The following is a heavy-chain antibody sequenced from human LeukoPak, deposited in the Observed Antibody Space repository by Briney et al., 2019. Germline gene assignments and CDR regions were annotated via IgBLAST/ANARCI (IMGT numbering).Heavy chain of an antibody. J-gene: IGHJ4*02. CDR2: IIPIFGTA. Sequence: AASVKVSCKASGGTFSSYAISWVRQAPGQGLEWMGGIIPIFGTANYAQKFQGRVTITADESTSTAYMELSSLRSEDTAVYYCARGYCSGGSCYSSDYWGQGTLVTVSS. D-gene: IGHD2-15*01. V-gene: IGHV1-69*13. CDR3: ARGYCSGGSCYSSDY. CDR1: GGTFSSYA.